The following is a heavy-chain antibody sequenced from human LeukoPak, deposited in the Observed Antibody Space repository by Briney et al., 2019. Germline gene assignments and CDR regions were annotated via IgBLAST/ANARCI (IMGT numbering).Heavy chain of an antibody. V-gene: IGHV3-7*01. D-gene: IGHD1-26*01. Sequence: GGSLRLSCAASGFTFSTYWMTWVRQAPGKGLEWVANIKQDGSVKYYVDSVKGRFTLSRDNSKNSLYLQMDSLRAEDTAVYYCVTDERSGSYIYWGQGTLVTVSS. CDR3: VTDERSGSYIY. J-gene: IGHJ4*02. CDR1: GFTFSTYW. CDR2: IKQDGSVK.